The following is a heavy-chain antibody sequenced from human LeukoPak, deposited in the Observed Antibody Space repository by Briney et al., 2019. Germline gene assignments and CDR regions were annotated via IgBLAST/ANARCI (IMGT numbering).Heavy chain of an antibody. J-gene: IGHJ6*03. CDR1: GFTFSSYS. D-gene: IGHD3-10*01. Sequence: PGGSLRLACAASGFTFSSYSMNWVRQAPGKGLEWVSSISPSSSYIYYADSVKGRFTISRDNSKNTLYLQMNSLRAEDTAVYYCAKGLWFGELAPDLAYYYYMDVWGKGTTVTVSS. V-gene: IGHV3-21*04. CDR3: AKGLWFGELAPDLAYYYYMDV. CDR2: ISPSSSYI.